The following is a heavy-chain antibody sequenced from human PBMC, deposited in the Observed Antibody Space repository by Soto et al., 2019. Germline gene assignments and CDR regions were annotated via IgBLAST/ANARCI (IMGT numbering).Heavy chain of an antibody. J-gene: IGHJ5*02. Sequence: PSETLSLTCTVSGGSISSGCYYWSWIRQHPGKGLEWIGYIYYSGSTYYNPSLKSRVTISVDTTKNQFSLQLKSMTAADTAVYYCAKLSCTSSTCYFPGWFDPWGQGTLVNVSS. CDR2: IYYSGST. CDR1: GGSISSGCYY. V-gene: IGHV4-31*03. D-gene: IGHD2-2*01. CDR3: AKLSCTSSTCYFPGWFDP.